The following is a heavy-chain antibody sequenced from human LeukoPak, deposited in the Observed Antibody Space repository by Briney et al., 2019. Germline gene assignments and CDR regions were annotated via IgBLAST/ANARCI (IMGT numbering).Heavy chain of an antibody. CDR2: INTNTGNP. J-gene: IGHJ5*02. V-gene: IGHV7-4-1*02. Sequence: GASVKVSCKASGYTFTSYAMNWVRQAPGQGLEWMGWINTNTGNPTYAQGFTGRFVFSLDTSVSTAYLQISSLKAEDTAVYYCARVYSGYDPHNWFDPWGQGTLVTVSS. D-gene: IGHD5-12*01. CDR3: ARVYSGYDPHNWFDP. CDR1: GYTFTSYA.